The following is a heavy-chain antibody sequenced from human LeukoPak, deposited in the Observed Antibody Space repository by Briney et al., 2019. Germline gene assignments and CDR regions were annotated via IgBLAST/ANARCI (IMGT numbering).Heavy chain of an antibody. V-gene: IGHV3-23*01. Sequence: GGSLRLSCAASGFTFSSYAMSWVRQAPGKGLEWVSAISGSGGSTYYADSVKGRFTISRDNSKNTLYLQMNSLRAEDTAVYYCAKGRYYGSGSSTRTFDYWGQGTLVTVSS. CDR1: GFTFSSYA. J-gene: IGHJ4*02. CDR3: AKGRYYGSGSSTRTFDY. D-gene: IGHD3-10*01. CDR2: ISGSGGST.